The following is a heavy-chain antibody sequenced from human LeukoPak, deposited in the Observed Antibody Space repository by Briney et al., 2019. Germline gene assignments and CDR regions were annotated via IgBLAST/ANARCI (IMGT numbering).Heavy chain of an antibody. J-gene: IGHJ6*03. D-gene: IGHD2-15*01. CDR3: ARGRIVVQTMDV. V-gene: IGHV1-18*01. CDR2: ISAYNGNT. Sequence: ASVTVSFKASGYTFTSYGISWVRQAPGQGLEWMGWISAYNGNTNYAQKLQGRVTMTTDTSTSTAYMELRSLRSDDTAVYYCARGRIVVQTMDVWGKGTTVTVSS. CDR1: GYTFTSYG.